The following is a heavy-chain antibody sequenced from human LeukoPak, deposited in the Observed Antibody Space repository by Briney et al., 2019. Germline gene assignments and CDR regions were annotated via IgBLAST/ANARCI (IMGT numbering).Heavy chain of an antibody. Sequence: ASVKVSCKASGYTFTSYAMHWVRQAPGQRLEWMGWINAGNGNTKYSQKFQGRVTITRDTSASTAYMELSSLRSEDTAVYYCARRLRSTRWGDAFDIWGQGTMVTVPS. CDR1: GYTFTSYA. V-gene: IGHV1-3*01. J-gene: IGHJ3*02. CDR2: INAGNGNT. CDR3: ARRLRSTRWGDAFDI. D-gene: IGHD5/OR15-5a*01.